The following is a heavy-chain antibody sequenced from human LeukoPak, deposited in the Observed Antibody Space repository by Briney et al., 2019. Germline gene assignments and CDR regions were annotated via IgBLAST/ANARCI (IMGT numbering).Heavy chain of an antibody. CDR2: MNPNSGNT. CDR1: GYTFTSYD. CDR3: ARGLRSSSWKPTPFDY. J-gene: IGHJ4*02. D-gene: IGHD6-13*01. Sequence: ASVKVSCKASGYTFTSYDINWVRQATGQGLEWMGWMNPNSGNTGYAQKFQGRVTMTRNTSISTAYMELSSLRSEDTAVYYCARGLRSSSWKPTPFDYWGQGTLVTVSS. V-gene: IGHV1-8*01.